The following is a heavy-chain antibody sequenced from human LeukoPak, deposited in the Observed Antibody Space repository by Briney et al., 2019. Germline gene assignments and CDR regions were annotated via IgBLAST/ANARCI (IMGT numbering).Heavy chain of an antibody. CDR1: GFTLSSNW. D-gene: IGHD2-15*01. Sequence: GGSLRLSCVASGFTLSSNWMSWVRQSPGRGLEWVANIRQDGSDRYYMDSVRGRFTISRDNAKNSLSLQMNSLRVEDTAVYYCARDRDCGDGGCYPHFDYWGQGVQVTVSS. CDR3: ARDRDCGDGGCYPHFDY. CDR2: IRQDGSDR. V-gene: IGHV3-7*01. J-gene: IGHJ4*02.